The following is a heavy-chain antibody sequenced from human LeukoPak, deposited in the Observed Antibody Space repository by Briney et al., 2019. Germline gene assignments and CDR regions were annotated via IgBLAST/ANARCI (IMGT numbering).Heavy chain of an antibody. CDR2: ISGSSYTT. D-gene: IGHD6-19*01. CDR1: GFTFNSYA. J-gene: IGHJ4*02. V-gene: IGHV3-23*01. CDR3: AKMVHTEQWLVPFDY. Sequence: GGSLRLSCAASGFTFNSYAMSWVRQAPGKGLEWVSAISGSSYTTYYTDSVKGRFNISRDNSKNTLYLQMNSLRAEDTAVYYCAKMVHTEQWLVPFDYWGQGTLVTVSS.